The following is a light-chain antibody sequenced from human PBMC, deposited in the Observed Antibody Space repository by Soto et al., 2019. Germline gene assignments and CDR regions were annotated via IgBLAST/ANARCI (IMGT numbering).Light chain of an antibody. J-gene: IGKJ1*01. Sequence: EIVLTQSPATQSLSPGERATLSCRASQSVSSYLAWYQQKPGQAPRLLIYDASNRATGIPARFSGSGSGTDFTLTISSLEPEDFALYYCQQRSNWPSFGQGTKVEIK. CDR1: QSVSSY. CDR3: QQRSNWPS. V-gene: IGKV3-11*01. CDR2: DAS.